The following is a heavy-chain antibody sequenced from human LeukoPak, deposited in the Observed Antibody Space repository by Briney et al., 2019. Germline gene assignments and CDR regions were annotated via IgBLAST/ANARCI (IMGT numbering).Heavy chain of an antibody. CDR3: VKDLGYSGYAFDY. Sequence: WGSLTLSCSASGWTFSSYAMHWVRQPPGKGLEYVSAINSNGGSKYYAYSMKGRFTLSRDKSKNTLYLQMSSLRAEDTAVYYCVKDLGYSGYAFDYWGQGTLVTVSS. J-gene: IGHJ4*02. CDR1: GWTFSSYA. V-gene: IGHV3-64D*06. D-gene: IGHD5-12*01. CDR2: INSNGGSK.